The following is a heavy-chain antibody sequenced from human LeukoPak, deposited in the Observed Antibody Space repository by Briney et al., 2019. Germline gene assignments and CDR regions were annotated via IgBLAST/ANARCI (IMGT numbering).Heavy chain of an antibody. CDR2: ISACNGNT. J-gene: IGHJ4*02. CDR3: ARDGGKYLDY. CDR1: GYTFTGYY. D-gene: IGHD3-16*01. V-gene: IGHV1-18*04. Sequence: ASVKVSCKASGYTFTGYYMHWVRQAPGQGLEWMGWISACNGNTDYAQKLQGRVTMTTDTSTNTAYMDLRSLTSDDTAVYYCARDGGKYLDYWGQGTLVTVSS.